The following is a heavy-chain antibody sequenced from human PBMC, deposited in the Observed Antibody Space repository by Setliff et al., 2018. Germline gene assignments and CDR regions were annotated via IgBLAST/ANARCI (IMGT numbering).Heavy chain of an antibody. CDR1: GYTFTGYY. Sequence: ASVKVSCKASGYTFTGYYMHWVRQAPGQGLEWMGWINPNSGGTNYAQKFQGWVTMTRDTSISTAYMELSRLRSDDTAVYYGARDGLGAGMLLGGSGWLVVAVGGEAPDKGIGWRGWSNPCCGGTNVAQKFEGWVTMTRDTSISTAYM. J-gene: IGHJ6*03. CDR2: INPNSGGT. V-gene: IGHV1-2*04. CDR3: ARDGLGAGMLLGGSGWLVVAVGGEAPDKGIGWRGWSNPCCGGTNVAQKFEGWVTMTRDTSISTAYM. D-gene: IGHD2-15*01.